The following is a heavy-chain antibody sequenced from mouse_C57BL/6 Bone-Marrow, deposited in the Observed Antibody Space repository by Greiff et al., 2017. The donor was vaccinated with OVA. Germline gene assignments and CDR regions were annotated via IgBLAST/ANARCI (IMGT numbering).Heavy chain of an antibody. CDR3: ASSRLLRLDD. D-gene: IGHD1-1*01. J-gene: IGHJ2*01. CDR2: IYPGDGGT. V-gene: IGHV1-80*01. Sequence: QVQLQQSGAELVKPGASVKISCKASGYAFSSYWMNWVKQRPGQGLEWIGQIYPGDGGTNYNGKFKGKATLTADKSSSTVYMQLSSLTSEDSAVFLCASSRLLRLDDWGKGTTLTVSS. CDR1: GYAFSSYW.